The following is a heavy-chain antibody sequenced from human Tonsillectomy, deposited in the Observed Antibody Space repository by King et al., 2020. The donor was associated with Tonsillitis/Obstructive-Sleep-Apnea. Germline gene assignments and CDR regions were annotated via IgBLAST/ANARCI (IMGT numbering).Heavy chain of an antibody. J-gene: IGHJ5*02. D-gene: IGHD3-22*01. CDR1: GFTFSSYE. CDR3: ARGGYYYDSSGPEYNWFDP. Sequence: VQLVESGGGLVQPGGSLRLSCAASGFTFSSYEMNWVRQAPGKGLEWVSYISSSGSTIYYADSVKGRFTISRDNAKNSLYLQMNSLRAEDPAVYYCARGGYYYDSSGPEYNWFDPWGQGTLVTVSS. CDR2: ISSSGSTI. V-gene: IGHV3-48*03.